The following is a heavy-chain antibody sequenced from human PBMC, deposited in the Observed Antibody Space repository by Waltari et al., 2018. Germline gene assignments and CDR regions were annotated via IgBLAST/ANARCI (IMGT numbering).Heavy chain of an antibody. CDR2: ISDAGGII. CDR3: ARGSGVDS. CDR1: FRTYV. D-gene: IGHD7-27*01. J-gene: IGHJ4*02. V-gene: IGHV3-23*01. Sequence: FRTYVMNGVRQAPGKGLEWVSSISDAGGIINYADSVKGRFTISRDNSKNTLYLQMNSLRVDDTAVYYCARGSGVDSWGQGTLVTISS.